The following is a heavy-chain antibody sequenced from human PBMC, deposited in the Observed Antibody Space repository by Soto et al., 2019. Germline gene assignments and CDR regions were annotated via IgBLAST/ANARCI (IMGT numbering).Heavy chain of an antibody. D-gene: IGHD4-17*01. CDR2: INHSGST. CDR3: ARADYGDAIYYFDY. J-gene: IGHJ4*02. V-gene: IGHV4-34*01. CDR1: GGSFSGYY. Sequence: KPSETLSLTCAVYGGSFSGYYWSWIRQPPGKGLEWIGEINHSGSTNYNPSLKSRVTISVDTSKNQFSLKLSSVTAADTAVYYCARADYGDAIYYFDYWGQGTLVTVSS.